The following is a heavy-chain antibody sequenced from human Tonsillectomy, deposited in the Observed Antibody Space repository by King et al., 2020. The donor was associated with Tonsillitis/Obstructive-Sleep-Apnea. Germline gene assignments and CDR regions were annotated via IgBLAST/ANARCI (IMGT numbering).Heavy chain of an antibody. D-gene: IGHD6-19*01. J-gene: IGHJ4*02. Sequence: QLVQSGAEVKKPGASVKVSCKASGDTFTGYYMHWVRQAPGQGLEWMGRINCNSGGAKYSQMVQGRVTMTWDTSVSTADMELSSLRSDDTAVYYCARGDKYSGVDYWGQGTLVTVSS. CDR3: ARGDKYSGVDY. CDR1: GDTFTGYY. CDR2: INCNSGGA. V-gene: IGHV1-2*06.